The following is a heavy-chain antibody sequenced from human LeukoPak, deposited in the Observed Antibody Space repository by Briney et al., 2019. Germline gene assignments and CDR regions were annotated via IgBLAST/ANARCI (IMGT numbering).Heavy chain of an antibody. Sequence: GGSLRLSCVASGFTFTSHSLNWLRQAPGKGLEWVASINYNTDYILYAESVKGRFSISRDNARNSVYLQMNSLRAEDTAVYYCARGGLYGSGSYALDYYYYMDVWGKGTTVTVSS. CDR2: INYNTDYI. V-gene: IGHV3-21*01. J-gene: IGHJ6*03. D-gene: IGHD3-10*01. CDR1: GFTFTSHS. CDR3: ARGGLYGSGSYALDYYYYMDV.